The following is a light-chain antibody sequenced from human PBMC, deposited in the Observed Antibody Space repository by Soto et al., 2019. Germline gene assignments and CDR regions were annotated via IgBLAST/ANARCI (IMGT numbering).Light chain of an antibody. CDR3: SSYTSTTTFVI. CDR1: SSDVATYNR. J-gene: IGLJ2*01. V-gene: IGLV2-18*02. Sequence: QSALTQPPSVSGSPGQSVTISCTGTSSDVATYNRVSWYQQPPGTAPRLMIYEVSNRPSGGPDRFSGSKSGNTASLTISGLQPEDEADYYCSSYTSTTTFVIFGGGTKLTVL. CDR2: EVS.